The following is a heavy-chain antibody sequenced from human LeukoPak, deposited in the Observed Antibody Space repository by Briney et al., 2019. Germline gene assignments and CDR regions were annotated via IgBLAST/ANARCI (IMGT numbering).Heavy chain of an antibody. Sequence: GGSLRLSCAASGFTFSSYDMHWVRQATGKGLEWVSAIGTAGDTYYPGSVKGRFTISRENAKNSLYLQMNSLRAGDTAVYYCARDXEVXXXXIXAFDIWGXGTMVTV. CDR1: GFTFSSYD. J-gene: IGHJ3*02. V-gene: IGHV3-13*01. CDR2: IGTAGDT. CDR3: ARDXEVXXXXIXAFDI.